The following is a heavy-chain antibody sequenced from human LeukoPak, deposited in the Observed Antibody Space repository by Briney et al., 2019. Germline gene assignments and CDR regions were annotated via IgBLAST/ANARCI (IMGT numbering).Heavy chain of an antibody. J-gene: IGHJ5*02. CDR1: GGSISSYY. CDR3: ARGRMRDIVVVPAAIWFDP. Sequence: SETLSLTCTVSGGSISSYYWSWIRQPPGKGLEWIGYIYTSGSTNYNPSLKSRVTISVDTSKNQFSLKLSSVTAADTAVYYCARGRMRDIVVVPAAIWFDPWGQGTLVTVSS. V-gene: IGHV4-4*09. D-gene: IGHD2-2*01. CDR2: IYTSGST.